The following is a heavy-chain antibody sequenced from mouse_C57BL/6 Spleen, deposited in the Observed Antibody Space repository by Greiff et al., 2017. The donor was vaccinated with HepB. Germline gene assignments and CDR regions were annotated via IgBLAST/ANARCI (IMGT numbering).Heavy chain of an antibody. CDR3: ARGGTTVVGY. J-gene: IGHJ2*01. D-gene: IGHD1-1*01. Sequence: EVQLQQSGPGLVKPSQSLSLTCSVSGYSITSGYYWNWIRQSPGNKLEWMGYISYDGSNNYNPSLKNRISITRDTSKNQFFLKLNSVTTEDTDAYYCARGGTTVVGYWGQGTTLTVSS. CDR2: ISYDGSN. CDR1: GYSITSGYY. V-gene: IGHV3-6*01.